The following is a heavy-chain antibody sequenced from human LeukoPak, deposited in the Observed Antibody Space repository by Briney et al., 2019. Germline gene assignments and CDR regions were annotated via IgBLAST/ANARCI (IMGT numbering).Heavy chain of an antibody. Sequence: SETLSLTCTVSGGSISSYYWSWIRQPPGKGLEWIGYIYYSGSTNYNPSLESRVTISVDTSKNQFSLKLSSVTAADTAVYYCARDSYGNWFDPWGQGMLVTVSS. CDR2: IYYSGST. D-gene: IGHD4-17*01. CDR3: ARDSYGNWFDP. J-gene: IGHJ5*02. CDR1: GGSISSYY. V-gene: IGHV4-59*01.